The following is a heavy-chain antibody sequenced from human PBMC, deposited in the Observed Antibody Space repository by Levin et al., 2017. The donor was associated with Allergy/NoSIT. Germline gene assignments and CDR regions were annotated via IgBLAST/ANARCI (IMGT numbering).Heavy chain of an antibody. Sequence: GGSLRLSCAASGFPLSNYDMHWVRQAAGNGLEWVSSIGTISDTFYSGSVKGRFTISRENAKDSLYLHMNSLRAGDTAVYYCARQAKYCSGGNCYYNGMDVWGQGTTVTVSS. J-gene: IGHJ6*02. V-gene: IGHV3-13*01. CDR2: IGTISDT. CDR1: GFPLSNYD. D-gene: IGHD2-15*01. CDR3: ARQAKYCSGGNCYYNGMDV.